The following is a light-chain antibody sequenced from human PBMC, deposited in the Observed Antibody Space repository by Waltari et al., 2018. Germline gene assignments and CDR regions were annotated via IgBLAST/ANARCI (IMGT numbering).Light chain of an antibody. CDR3: QQYYSSPWT. CDR1: ESVLYSSNNKNH. Sequence: DIVMTQSPESLAVSLGERATINCKSSESVLYSSNNKNHLAWYQQKPGQPPKLLLYWASTRKSGVPDRFSGSGSETDFSLTISRLEPEDFAVYYCQQYYSSPWTFGQGTKVDI. J-gene: IGKJ1*01. CDR2: WAS. V-gene: IGKV4-1*01.